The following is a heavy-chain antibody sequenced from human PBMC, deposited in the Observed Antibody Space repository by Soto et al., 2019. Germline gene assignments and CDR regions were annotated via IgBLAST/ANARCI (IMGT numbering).Heavy chain of an antibody. CDR1: GFTFSSYS. CDR2: ISSSSSYI. V-gene: IGHV3-21*01. J-gene: IGHJ6*02. CDR3: ARFTGWPYYYYGMDV. Sequence: LRLSCAAAGFTFSSYSMNWVRQAPGKGLEWVASISSSSSYIYYADSVKGRFTISRDNAKNSLYLQMNSLRAEDTAVYYCARFTGWPYYYYGMDVWGQGTTVTVSS. D-gene: IGHD6-19*01.